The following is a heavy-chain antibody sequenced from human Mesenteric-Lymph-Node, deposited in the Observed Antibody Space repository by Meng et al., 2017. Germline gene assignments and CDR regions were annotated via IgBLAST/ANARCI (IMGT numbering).Heavy chain of an antibody. D-gene: IGHD5-12*01. V-gene: IGHV4-61*01. CDR2: IYYSGST. CDR1: GGSVSSGSYY. Sequence: SETLSLTCTVSGGSVSSGSYYWSWIRQPPGKGLEWIGYIYYSGSTNYNPSLKSRVTISVDTSKNQFSLKLSSVTAADTAVYYCASHSGCVQRHWGQGTLVTGSS. J-gene: IGHJ4*02. CDR3: ASHSGCVQRH.